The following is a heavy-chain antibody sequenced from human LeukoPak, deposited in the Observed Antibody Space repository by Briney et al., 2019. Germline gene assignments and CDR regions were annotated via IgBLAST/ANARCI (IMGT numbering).Heavy chain of an antibody. CDR3: ARGGGGLVC. Sequence: ASVKVSCKASGYTFTDFYIHWVRQAPGQGLEWMGWFIPNSGGTEYAQRFQGRVTMTGDTPISTAYMELSTLKSDDTAVYYCARGGGGLVCWGQGTLVTVSS. CDR2: FIPNSGGT. V-gene: IGHV1-2*02. CDR1: GYTFTDFY. J-gene: IGHJ4*02. D-gene: IGHD2-15*01.